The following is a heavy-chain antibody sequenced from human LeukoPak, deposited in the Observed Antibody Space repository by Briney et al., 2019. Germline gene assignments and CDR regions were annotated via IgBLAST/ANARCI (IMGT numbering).Heavy chain of an antibody. CDR3: ASGYLVYPDAFDI. D-gene: IGHD6-25*01. J-gene: IGHJ3*02. Sequence: SETLSLTCTVSGGSISSSSYYWGWIRQPPGKGLEWIGSIYYSGSTYYNPSLKSRVTISVDTSKNQFSLKLSSVTAADTAVYYCASGYLVYPDAFDIWGQGTMVTVSS. CDR1: GGSISSSSYY. V-gene: IGHV4-39*01. CDR2: IYYSGST.